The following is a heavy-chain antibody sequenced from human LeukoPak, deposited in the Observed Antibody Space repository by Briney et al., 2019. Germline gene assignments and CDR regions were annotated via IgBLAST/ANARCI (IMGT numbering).Heavy chain of an antibody. CDR3: ARESLTGYFPYYYYMDV. V-gene: IGHV4-59*12. D-gene: IGHD3-9*01. J-gene: IGHJ6*03. Sequence: SETLSLTCTVSGGSISSYYWSWIRQPPGKGLEWIGCIYYSGYTNYKSSLKSRVTISVDTSKNQFSLKLSSVTAADTAVYYCARESLTGYFPYYYYMDVWGKGTTVTISS. CDR1: GGSISSYY. CDR2: IYYSGYT.